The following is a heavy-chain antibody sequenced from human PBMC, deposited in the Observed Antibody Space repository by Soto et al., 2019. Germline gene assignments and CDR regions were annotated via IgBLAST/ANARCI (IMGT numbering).Heavy chain of an antibody. CDR3: AKDVGRWVETFDY. CDR1: GFTLTRSG. Sequence: EVQLLESGGGLVQPGGSLRLSCVGSGFTLTRSGMSWVRQARGKGLEWVSGISGGGGGTYYADSVRGRFTISRDISKNTVYLQMNGLRAEDTAVYYCAKDVGRWVETFDYWGQGTRVTVSS. CDR2: ISGGGGGT. J-gene: IGHJ4*02. V-gene: IGHV3-23*01. D-gene: IGHD2-21*02.